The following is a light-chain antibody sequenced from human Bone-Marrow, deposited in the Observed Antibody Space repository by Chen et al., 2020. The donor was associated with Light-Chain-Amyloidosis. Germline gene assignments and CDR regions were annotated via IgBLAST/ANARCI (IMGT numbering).Light chain of an antibody. CDR1: QSVTSNY. CDR2: GAT. J-gene: IGKJ4*01. Sequence: EIVLTQSPGTLSLSPAERATLSCRASQSVTSNYFAWYQQKPGQAPRLLIFGATSRATGIPDRFSGSGSGTDFTLTISRLEPEDFAVYYCQQYGSSPGLTFGGGTKVEVK. V-gene: IGKV3-20*01. CDR3: QQYGSSPGLT.